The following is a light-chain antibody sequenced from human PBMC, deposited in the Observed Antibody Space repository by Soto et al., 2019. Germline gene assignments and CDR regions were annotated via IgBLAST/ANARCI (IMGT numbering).Light chain of an antibody. CDR2: ANT. V-gene: IGLV1-40*01. J-gene: IGLJ2*01. CDR1: SSNIGAGFD. CDR3: QSYTSSLNGQVL. Sequence: QFVLTQPPSVSGAPGQTVSISCTGSSSNIGAGFDVHWYQQVPGTAPKLLIYANTNRPSGVPARFSGSKSGTSVSLAITGLQAEDEADYYCQSYTSSLNGQVLFGGGTKLTVL.